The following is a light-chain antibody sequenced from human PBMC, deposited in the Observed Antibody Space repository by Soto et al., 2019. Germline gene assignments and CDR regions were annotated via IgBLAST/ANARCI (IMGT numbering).Light chain of an antibody. CDR2: GIS. CDR1: QNVSSSF. J-gene: IGKJ3*01. CDR3: QQYGSSPLT. Sequence: VLTQSPGTLSLSPGERATLSCRASQNVSSSFLAWYQQRPGQAPRLLIHGISTRATGIPDRFSGSGSGTEFTLTIKRLQPEEFSLYCCQQYGSSPLTFGPGTKMESK. V-gene: IGKV3-20*01.